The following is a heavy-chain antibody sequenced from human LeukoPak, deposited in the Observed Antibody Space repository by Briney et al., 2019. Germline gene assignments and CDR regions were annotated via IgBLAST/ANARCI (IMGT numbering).Heavy chain of an antibody. V-gene: IGHV4-31*03. CDR3: ARVPSTYDILTEGYAFDI. Sequence: SETLSLTCTVSGGSISSGGYYWSWIRQHPGKGLEWIGYIYYSGSTYYNPSLKSRVTISVDTSKNQFSLRLSSVTAADTAVYYCARVPSTYDILTEGYAFDIWGQGTMVTVSS. J-gene: IGHJ3*02. CDR1: GGSISSGGYY. CDR2: IYYSGST. D-gene: IGHD3-9*01.